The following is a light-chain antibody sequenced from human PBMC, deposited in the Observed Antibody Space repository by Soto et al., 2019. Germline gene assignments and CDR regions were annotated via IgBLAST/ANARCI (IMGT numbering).Light chain of an antibody. CDR1: HSDVGSYNL. CDR2: EDS. J-gene: IGLJ2*01. CDR3: CSYAGSFSVI. V-gene: IGLV2-23*01. Sequence: QSVLTQPASVSGSPGQSITISCTGTHSDVGSYNLVSWYQQHPGKAPKLIIYEDSERPSGVSNRFSGSKSGYTASLTISGLEAEDEADYYCCSYAGSFSVIFGGGTKVTVL.